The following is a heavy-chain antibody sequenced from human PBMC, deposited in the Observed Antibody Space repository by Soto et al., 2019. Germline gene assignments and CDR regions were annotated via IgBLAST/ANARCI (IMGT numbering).Heavy chain of an antibody. CDR3: ARREVHYSSGWSGGMDV. Sequence: GESLTISCKGSGYSFTSYWIGWVRQMPGKGLEWMGIIYPGDSDTRYSRSFQGQVTISADKSISTAYLQWSSLKASDTAMYYCARREVHYSSGWSGGMDVWGQGTTVTVSS. V-gene: IGHV5-51*01. J-gene: IGHJ6*02. CDR2: IYPGDSDT. D-gene: IGHD6-19*01. CDR1: GYSFTSYW.